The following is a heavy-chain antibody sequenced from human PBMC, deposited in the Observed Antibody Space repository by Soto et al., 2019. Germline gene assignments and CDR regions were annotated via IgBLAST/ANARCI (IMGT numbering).Heavy chain of an antibody. CDR1: GGTFSSYA. Sequence: SVKVSCKASGGTFSSYAISWVRQAPGQGLEWMGGIIPIFGTANYAQKFQGRVTITADKSTSTAYMELSSLRSEDTAVYYCASDCSSTSCAGYYYYGMDVWGQGNTVTVSS. D-gene: IGHD2-2*01. V-gene: IGHV1-69*06. CDR2: IIPIFGTA. J-gene: IGHJ6*02. CDR3: ASDCSSTSCAGYYYYGMDV.